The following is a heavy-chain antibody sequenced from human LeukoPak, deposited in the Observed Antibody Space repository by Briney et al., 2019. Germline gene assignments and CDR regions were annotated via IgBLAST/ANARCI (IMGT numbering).Heavy chain of an antibody. CDR2: IYTSGST. V-gene: IGHV4-4*07. D-gene: IGHD6-19*01. J-gene: IGHJ5*02. CDR1: GGXISSSYY. Sequence: PSGTLSLTCAVSGGXISSSYYWSWIRQPAGKGLERIGRIYTSGSTNYNPSLKSRVTMSVDTSKNQFSLKLSSVTAADTAVYYCARETGTVAGNWFDPWGQGTLVTVSS. CDR3: ARETGTVAGNWFDP.